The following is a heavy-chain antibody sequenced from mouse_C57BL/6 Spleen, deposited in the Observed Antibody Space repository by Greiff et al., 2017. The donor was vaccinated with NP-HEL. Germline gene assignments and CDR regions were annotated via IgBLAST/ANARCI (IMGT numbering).Heavy chain of an antibody. CDR3: ARSITVLASDYYYAMDY. CDR1: GFNIKDYY. CDR2: IDPEDGET. J-gene: IGHJ4*01. D-gene: IGHD1-1*01. V-gene: IGHV14-2*01. Sequence: VQLQQSGAELVKPGASVKLSCTASGFNIKDYYMHWVKQRTEQGLEWIGRIDPEDGETKYAPKFQGKATITADTSSNTAYLQLSSLTSEDTAVYYCARSITVLASDYYYAMDYWGQGTSVTVSS.